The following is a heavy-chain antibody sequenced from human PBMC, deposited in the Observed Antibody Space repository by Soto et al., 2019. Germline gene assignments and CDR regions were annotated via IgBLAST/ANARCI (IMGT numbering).Heavy chain of an antibody. J-gene: IGHJ1*01. CDR2: IIPIFGTA. V-gene: IGHV1-69*13. D-gene: IGHD3-22*01. CDR3: ARTYYYDSSGYEYFQH. Sequence: SVKVSCKASGGTFSSYAISWVRQAPGQGLEWMGGIIPIFGTANYAQKFQGRVTITADESTSTAYMELSSLRSEDTAVYYCARTYYYDSSGYEYFQHWGQGALVTVSS. CDR1: GGTFSSYA.